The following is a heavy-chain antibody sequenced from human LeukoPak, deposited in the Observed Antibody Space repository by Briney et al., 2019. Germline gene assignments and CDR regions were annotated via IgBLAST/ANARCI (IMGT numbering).Heavy chain of an antibody. CDR2: IIPILGIA. CDR3: ARMGPMVRELEFDP. Sequence: SMKVSCKASGGTFSSYAISWVRQAPGQGLEWMGRIIPILGIANYAQKFQGRVTITADKSTSTAYMELSSLRSEDTAVYYCARMGPMVRELEFDPWGQGTLVTVSS. J-gene: IGHJ5*02. V-gene: IGHV1-69*04. D-gene: IGHD4/OR15-4a*01. CDR1: GGTFSSYA.